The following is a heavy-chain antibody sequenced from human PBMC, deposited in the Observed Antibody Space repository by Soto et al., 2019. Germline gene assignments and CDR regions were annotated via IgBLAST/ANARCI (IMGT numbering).Heavy chain of an antibody. J-gene: IGHJ4*02. CDR1: GFTFSSYG. Sequence: GGSLRLSCAASGFTFSSYGMHWVRQAPGKGLEWVAVISYDGSNKYYADSVKGRFTISRDNSKNTLYLQMNSLRAEDTAVYHCAKDICSGGTCYIDYWGQGTLVTVSS. V-gene: IGHV3-30*18. CDR2: ISYDGSNK. CDR3: AKDICSGGTCYIDY. D-gene: IGHD2-15*01.